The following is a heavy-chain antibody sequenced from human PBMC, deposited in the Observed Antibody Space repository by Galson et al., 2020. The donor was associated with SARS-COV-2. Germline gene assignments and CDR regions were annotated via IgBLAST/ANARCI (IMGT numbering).Heavy chain of an antibody. Sequence: GGSLRLSCAASGFPFSTYAMHWVRQAPGKGLDWVSSISSSSSYIYYADSVKGRFTISRDNAKNSLYLQMNSLRAEDTAVYYCARDDVYYYDSSEYMDVWGKGTTVTVSS. V-gene: IGHV3-21*01. D-gene: IGHD3-22*01. J-gene: IGHJ6*03. CDR3: ARDDVYYYDSSEYMDV. CDR1: GFPFSTYA. CDR2: ISSSSSYI.